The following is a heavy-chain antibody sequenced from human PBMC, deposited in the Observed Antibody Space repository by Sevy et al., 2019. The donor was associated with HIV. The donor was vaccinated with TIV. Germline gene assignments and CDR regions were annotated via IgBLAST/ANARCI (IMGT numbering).Heavy chain of an antibody. J-gene: IGHJ6*03. Sequence: GGSLRLSCAASGFTFSSYAMSWVRQAPGKGLEWVSAISGSGGSTYYADSVKGRFTISRDNSKNTLYLQMNSLRAEDTAVYCCAKDQSVYDFWNGYYYYMDDWGKGTTVTVSS. CDR1: GFTFSSYA. D-gene: IGHD3-3*01. V-gene: IGHV3-23*01. CDR3: AKDQSVYDFWNGYYYYMDD. CDR2: ISGSGGST.